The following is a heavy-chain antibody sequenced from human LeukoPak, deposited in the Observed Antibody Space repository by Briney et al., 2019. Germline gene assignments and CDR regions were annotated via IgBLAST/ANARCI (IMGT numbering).Heavy chain of an antibody. D-gene: IGHD3-10*01. Sequence: GASVKVSCKASRYTFTSYYIHWVRQAPGQGLEWMGIINPSGGSTSYAQKFQGRVTMTRDTSTSTVYMELSSLRSEDTAVHYCARDPGNYYGSAAGYFDYWGQGTLVTVSS. V-gene: IGHV1-46*01. CDR2: INPSGGST. CDR3: ARDPGNYYGSAAGYFDY. J-gene: IGHJ4*02. CDR1: RYTFTSYY.